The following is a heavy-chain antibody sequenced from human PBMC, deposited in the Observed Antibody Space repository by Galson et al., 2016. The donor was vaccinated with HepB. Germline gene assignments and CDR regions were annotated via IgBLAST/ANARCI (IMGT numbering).Heavy chain of an antibody. CDR3: AHRQAIYNESSGYFEEN. J-gene: IGHJ4*02. D-gene: IGHD3-22*01. Sequence: PALVKPTQTLTLTCTFSGFSLSTSEVGVGWIRQPPGKAPEWLALIYWDDDKRYSPSLKSRLTITKDTSKNQVVLTMTNMDPADTATYYCAHRQAIYNESSGYFEENWGQGTLVTVSS. V-gene: IGHV2-5*02. CDR2: IYWDDDK. CDR1: GFSLSTSEVG.